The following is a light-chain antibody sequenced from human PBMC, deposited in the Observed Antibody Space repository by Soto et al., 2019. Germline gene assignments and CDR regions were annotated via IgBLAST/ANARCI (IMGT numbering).Light chain of an antibody. CDR2: EVS. J-gene: IGLJ1*01. V-gene: IGLV2-14*01. CDR1: SSDVGGYNY. CDR3: NSYTSKSTGV. Sequence: QSALTQPASVSGSPGQSITISCTGTSSDVGGYNYVSWYQQHPGKAPKLIIYEVSNRPSGVSNRFSGSKSGNTASLTISGXQXXXXXDYYCNSYTSKSTGVFGTGTKLTVL.